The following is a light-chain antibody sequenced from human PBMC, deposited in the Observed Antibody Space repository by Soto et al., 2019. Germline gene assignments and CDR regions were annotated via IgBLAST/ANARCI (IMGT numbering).Light chain of an antibody. V-gene: IGLV2-14*01. CDR1: SSDVGGYTY. CDR2: AVS. Sequence: QSALTQPASVSGSTGQSITISCTGTSSDVGGYTYVSWYQQHPGKAPKLMIYAVSNRPSGISNRFSGSNSGNTASLTISGREAEEEADYYCSSYTSSSTLLYVFGTRTKVTVL. J-gene: IGLJ1*01. CDR3: SSYTSSSTLLYV.